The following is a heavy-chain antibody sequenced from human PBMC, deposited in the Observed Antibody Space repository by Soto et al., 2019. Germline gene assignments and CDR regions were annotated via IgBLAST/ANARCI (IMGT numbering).Heavy chain of an antibody. J-gene: IGHJ4*02. CDR1: GFTCSRYW. D-gene: IGHD2-2*01. V-gene: IGHV3-74*01. Sequence: EVQLVESGGGLVQPGGSLRLSCAASGFTCSRYWMHWVRQAPGEGLMWVSRINSDGSMTSYADSVKGRFTISRDNAKDNGYLHKNSLRAQDTARHYFVRRKNQKHTPSYRYHRQWGQGTLVTVSS. CDR3: VRRKNQKHTPSYRYHRQ. CDR2: INSDGSMT.